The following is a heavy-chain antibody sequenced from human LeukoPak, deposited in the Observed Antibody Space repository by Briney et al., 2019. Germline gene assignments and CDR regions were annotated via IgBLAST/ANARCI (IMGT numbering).Heavy chain of an antibody. V-gene: IGHV2-70*01. CDR3: ARTSTGSGSYFFDY. J-gene: IGHJ4*02. CDR2: IDWDDDK. Sequence: SGPALGKPTQTLTLTCTFSGFSLSTRGMCVSWIRQPPVKALAWLALIDWDDDKYYSTSLKTRLTISKDTSKNQVVLTMTNMDPVDTATYYCARTSTGSGSYFFDYWGQGTLVTVSS. CDR1: GFSLSTRGMC. D-gene: IGHD1-26*01.